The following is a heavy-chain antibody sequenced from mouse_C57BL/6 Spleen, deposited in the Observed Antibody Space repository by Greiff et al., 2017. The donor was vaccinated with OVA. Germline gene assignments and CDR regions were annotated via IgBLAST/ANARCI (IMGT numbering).Heavy chain of an antibody. V-gene: IGHV1-55*01. CDR2: IYPGSGST. CDR3: ARSFITTVVAYY. CDR1: GYTFTSYW. Sequence: QVQLQQPGAELVKPGASVKMSCKASGYTFTSYWITWVKQRPGQGLEWIGDIYPGSGSTNYNEKFKSKATLTVDTSSSTAYMQLSSLTSEDSAVYYCARSFITTVVAYYWGQGTTLTVSS. D-gene: IGHD1-1*01. J-gene: IGHJ2*01.